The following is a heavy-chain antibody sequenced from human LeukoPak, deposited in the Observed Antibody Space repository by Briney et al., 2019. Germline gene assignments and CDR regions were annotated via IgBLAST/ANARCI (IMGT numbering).Heavy chain of an antibody. CDR1: GYTFTGYY. CDR2: INPNSGGT. V-gene: IGHV1-2*02. J-gene: IGHJ1*01. D-gene: IGHD3-22*01. Sequence: ASVKVSCKASGYTFTGYYMHWVRQAPGQGLEWMGWINPNSGGTNYAQKFQGRVTMTRDTSISTAYMELSRLRSDDTAVYYCAREAIESSGYSNFQHWGQGTLVTVSS. CDR3: AREAIESSGYSNFQH.